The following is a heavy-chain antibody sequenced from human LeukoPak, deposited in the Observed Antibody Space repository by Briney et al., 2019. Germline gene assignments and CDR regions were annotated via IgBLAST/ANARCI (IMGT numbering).Heavy chain of an antibody. V-gene: IGHV1-18*01. CDR2: ISTYNGDT. CDR3: AREGGWAYSDYGGIGY. D-gene: IGHD4-23*01. J-gene: IGHJ4*02. Sequence: ASVKVSCKASGYTFTNYGISWVRRAPGQGLEWMGWISTYNGDTKYAENLQGRVTMTTDTSTSTANMELRSLRSDDTAVYYCAREGGWAYSDYGGIGYWGQGTLVTVSS. CDR1: GYTFTNYG.